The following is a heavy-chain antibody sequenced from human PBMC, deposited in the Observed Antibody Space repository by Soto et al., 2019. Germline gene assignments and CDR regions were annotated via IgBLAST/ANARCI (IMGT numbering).Heavy chain of an antibody. J-gene: IGHJ4*02. V-gene: IGHV3-23*01. CDR2: ISGSDGST. CDR1: GFTFSSYA. Sequence: EVPLLESGGGLVQPGGSLRLSCAASGFTFSSYAMNWVRQAPGKGLEWVSVISGSDGSTYYADSVKGRFTIPGDNSKNTLNLQMNSLRAEDTAVYYCARRSSSWDFDYWGQGNLVTVSS. CDR3: ARRSSSWDFDY. D-gene: IGHD6-13*01.